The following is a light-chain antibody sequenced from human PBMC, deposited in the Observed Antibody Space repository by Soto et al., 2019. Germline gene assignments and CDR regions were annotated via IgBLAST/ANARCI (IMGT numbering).Light chain of an antibody. CDR3: HHYYSYPRT. V-gene: IGKV1-8*01. Sequence: AIRMTQSPSSLSASTGDRVTITCRASQGISSYLAWYQQKPGKAPKLLIYAASTLQSGVPSRFSGSGSGTDFTLTISCLQSEDFATYYCHHYYSYPRTFGPGTKVYI. J-gene: IGKJ3*01. CDR1: QGISSY. CDR2: AAS.